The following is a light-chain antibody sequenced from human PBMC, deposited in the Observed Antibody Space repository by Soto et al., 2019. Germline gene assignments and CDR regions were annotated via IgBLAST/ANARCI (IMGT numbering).Light chain of an antibody. CDR3: QQYNNWPPFT. Sequence: IVLTQSPGTLSLSPGERATLSFRASQSVGRSYLAWYQQKPGQAPRLLIYGTASRATGIPDRFSGSGAGTEFTLSISSLQSEDFAVYYCQQYNNWPPFTFGPGTKVDIK. CDR2: GTA. J-gene: IGKJ3*01. CDR1: QSVGRSY. V-gene: IGKV3-20*01.